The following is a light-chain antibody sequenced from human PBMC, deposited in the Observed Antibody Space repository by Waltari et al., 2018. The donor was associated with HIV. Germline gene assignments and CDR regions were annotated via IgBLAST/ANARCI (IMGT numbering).Light chain of an antibody. J-gene: IGLJ1*01. V-gene: IGLV2-8*01. CDR1: RSDVGGYKY. CDR3: SSYAGRNNYV. Sequence: QSALTQPPSASGSPGQSVTISCTGTRSDVGGYKYVSWYQQHPDQTPKLMLYEVSKRPSGVPDRFYGSKSGNTASLTVSGLQAEDEADYYCSSYAGRNNYVFGTGTKVTVL. CDR2: EVS.